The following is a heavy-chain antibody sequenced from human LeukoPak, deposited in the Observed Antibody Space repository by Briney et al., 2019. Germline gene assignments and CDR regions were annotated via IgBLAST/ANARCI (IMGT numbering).Heavy chain of an antibody. V-gene: IGHV1-69*04. D-gene: IGHD5-18*01. CDR1: GGTFNNYA. Sequence: GASVKVSCKASGGTFNNYALSWVRQAPGQGLEWMGRIVPILGIANYAQEFQGRLIITADKATSSAYMELSSLRSEDTAVYYCARDQGDNSYGYYAIWYAFDVWGQGTMVTVSS. CDR2: IVPILGIA. CDR3: ARDQGDNSYGYYAIWYAFDV. J-gene: IGHJ3*01.